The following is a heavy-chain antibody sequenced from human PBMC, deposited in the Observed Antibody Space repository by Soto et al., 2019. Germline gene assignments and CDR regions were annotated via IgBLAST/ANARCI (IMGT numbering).Heavy chain of an antibody. J-gene: IGHJ6*02. CDR1: GGTFSSYT. V-gene: IGHV1-69*02. D-gene: IGHD2-2*01. CDR3: ANVVVPAAMPPPDYGMDV. Sequence: QVQLVQSGAEVKKPGSSVKVSCKASGGTFSSYTISWVRQAPGQGLEWMGRIIPILGIANYAQKVQGRVTITADKSTSTAYMELSSLRSEDTAVYYCANVVVPAAMPPPDYGMDVWGQGTTVTVSS. CDR2: IIPILGIA.